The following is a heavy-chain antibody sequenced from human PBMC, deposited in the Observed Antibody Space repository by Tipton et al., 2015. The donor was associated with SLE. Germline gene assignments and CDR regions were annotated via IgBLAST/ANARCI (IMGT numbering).Heavy chain of an antibody. Sequence: TLSLTCTVSGGSISSADYYWSWIRQPAGKGLEWIGYIYISGRTNYNPSLKSRVTISVDTSKNQFSLKLSSVTAADTAVYYCARGLRITMVRGVPFDYWGQGTLVTVSS. J-gene: IGHJ4*02. D-gene: IGHD3-10*01. CDR1: GGSISSADYY. CDR2: IYISGRT. V-gene: IGHV4-61*09. CDR3: ARGLRITMVRGVPFDY.